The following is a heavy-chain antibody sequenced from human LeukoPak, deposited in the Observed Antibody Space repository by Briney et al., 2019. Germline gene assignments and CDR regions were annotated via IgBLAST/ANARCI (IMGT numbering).Heavy chain of an antibody. CDR2: ISSSGTYI. CDR3: ARGIALAGTAYYFDN. V-gene: IGHV3-21*01. D-gene: IGHD6-19*01. CDR1: GFTFSSYS. J-gene: IGHJ4*02. Sequence: GGSLRLSCAASGFTFSSYSMNWVRQAPGKGLEWVSSISSSGTYIYYADSVKGRFTISRDNAKNSLFLQMIRLRAEDTAVYYCARGIALAGTAYYFDNWGQGTLVTVSS.